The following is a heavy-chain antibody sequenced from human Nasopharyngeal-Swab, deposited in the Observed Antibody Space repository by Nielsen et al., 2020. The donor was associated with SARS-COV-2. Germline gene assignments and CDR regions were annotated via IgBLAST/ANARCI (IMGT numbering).Heavy chain of an antibody. CDR2: INHSGGT. CDR3: ARSGYSYGLPVGYFGH. CDR1: GWSFSGYY. Sequence: SETLSPTCAVDGWSFSGYYWSWIRQPPGKGLEWTGEINHSGGTRYNPSLKSRVSISVDTSKNQFSLKLSSVTATDTAVYYCARSGYSYGLPVGYFGHWSQGTLVTVSS. J-gene: IGHJ4*02. D-gene: IGHD5-18*01. V-gene: IGHV4-34*01.